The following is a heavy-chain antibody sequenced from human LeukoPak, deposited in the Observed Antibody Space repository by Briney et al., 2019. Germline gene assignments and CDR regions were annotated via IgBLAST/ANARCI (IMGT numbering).Heavy chain of an antibody. CDR2: MNPNSGNT. V-gene: IGHV1-8*01. D-gene: IGHD4-11*01. Sequence: ASVKVSCKASGYTFTSYDINWVRQATGQGLEWMGWMNPNSGNTGYAQKFQGRVTMTRNTSISTAYMELSSLRSEDTAVYYCASTSTSLYYYYYGMDVWGQGTTVTVSS. CDR1: GYTFTSYD. CDR3: ASTSTSLYYYYYGMDV. J-gene: IGHJ6*02.